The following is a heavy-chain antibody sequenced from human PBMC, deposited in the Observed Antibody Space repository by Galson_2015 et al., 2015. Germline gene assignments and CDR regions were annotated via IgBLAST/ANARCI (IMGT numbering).Heavy chain of an antibody. J-gene: IGHJ4*02. D-gene: IGHD6-13*01. V-gene: IGHV3-23*01. CDR1: GFTFSSYA. CDR3: AKLGGIAAAGKTSGGLDY. CDR2: IRGSGGST. Sequence: SLRLSCAASGFTFSSYATSWVRQAPGKGLEWVSGIRGSGGSTYYADSVKGRFTISRDNSKNTLYLQMNSLRAEDTAVYYCAKLGGIAAAGKTSGGLDYWGQGTLVTVSS.